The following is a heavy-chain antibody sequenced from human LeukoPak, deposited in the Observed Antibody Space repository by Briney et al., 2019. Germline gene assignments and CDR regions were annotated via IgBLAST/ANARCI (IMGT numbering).Heavy chain of an antibody. CDR1: GFTFSSYG. Sequence: PGGSLRLSCAASGFTFSSYGMHWVRQTPGKGLEWVSFIRFDGSNKNYADSVKGRFTISRDNSKNTLYLQMNSLRAEDTALYYCAKDDHGGNSAYYMDVWGKGTTVTVSS. CDR2: IRFDGSNK. D-gene: IGHD4-23*01. V-gene: IGHV3-30*02. J-gene: IGHJ6*03. CDR3: AKDDHGGNSAYYMDV.